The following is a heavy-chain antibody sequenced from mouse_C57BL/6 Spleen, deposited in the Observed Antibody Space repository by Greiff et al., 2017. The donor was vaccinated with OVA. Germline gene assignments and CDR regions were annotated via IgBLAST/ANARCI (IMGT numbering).Heavy chain of an antibody. V-gene: IGHV14-2*01. CDR1: GFNIKDYY. J-gene: IGHJ1*03. CDR2: IDPEAGET. CDR3: ARLDCDREDWYFDV. Sequence: EVQLQQSGAELVKPGASVKLSCTASGFNIKDYYMHWVKQRTEQGLEWIGRIDPEAGETKYAPKFQGKATITADTSSNTAYLQLSSLTAEDTAVYYCARLDCDREDWYFDVWGTGTTVTVAS.